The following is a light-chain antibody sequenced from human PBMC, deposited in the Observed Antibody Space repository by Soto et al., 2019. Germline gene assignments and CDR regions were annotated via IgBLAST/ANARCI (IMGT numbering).Light chain of an antibody. Sequence: QSVLTQPPSVSGAPGQKVTISCTGSSSNIGAGYNVHWYQQLPETAPKLLISGNTNRPSGVPDRFSGSKSGTSASLAITGLQAEDEADYYCQSFDDSLSAYVFGAGTKVTVL. CDR2: GNT. V-gene: IGLV1-40*01. CDR3: QSFDDSLSAYV. J-gene: IGLJ1*01. CDR1: SSNIGAGYN.